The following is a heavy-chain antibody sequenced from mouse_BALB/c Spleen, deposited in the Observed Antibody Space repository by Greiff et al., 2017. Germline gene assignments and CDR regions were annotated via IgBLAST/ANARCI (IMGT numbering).Heavy chain of an antibody. Sequence: EVKLVESGPSLVKPSQTLSLTCSVTGDSITSGYWNWIRKFPGNKLEYMGYISYSGSTYYNPSLKSRISITRDTSKNQYYLQLNYVTTEDTATDYCERYDYDRVMDDGGQGTSVTVSS. J-gene: IGHJ4*01. V-gene: IGHV3-8*02. CDR1: GDSITSGY. D-gene: IGHD2-4*01. CDR3: ERYDYDRVMDD. CDR2: ISYSGST.